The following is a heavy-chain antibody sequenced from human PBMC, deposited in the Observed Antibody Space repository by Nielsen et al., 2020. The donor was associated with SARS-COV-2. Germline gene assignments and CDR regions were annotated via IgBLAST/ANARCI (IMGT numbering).Heavy chain of an antibody. V-gene: IGHV4-30-4*01. Sequence: WLRQPPGKGLEWIGYIYYSGNTYYNPSLRGRGTISVDTSKNQFSLKLSSVTAADTAVYYCARDRRITMVRGVPKSYGMDVWGQGTTVTVSS. CDR2: IYYSGNT. CDR3: ARDRRITMVRGVPKSYGMDV. J-gene: IGHJ6*02. D-gene: IGHD3-10*01.